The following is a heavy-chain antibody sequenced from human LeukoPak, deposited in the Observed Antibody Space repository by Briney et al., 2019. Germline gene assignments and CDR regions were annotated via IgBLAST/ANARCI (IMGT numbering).Heavy chain of an antibody. CDR3: ARDGSWIQLWVGAFDI. V-gene: IGHV3-7*03. J-gene: IGHJ3*02. CDR1: GFTFSNYW. CDR2: IKVDGSEK. Sequence: GGSLRLSCAASGFTFSNYWMSWVRQAPGKGLEWVANIKVDGSEKYYLDSVKGRFTISRDNAKNSVYLQMNSLRTEDTAVYYCARDGSWIQLWVGAFDIWGQGTMVTVSS. D-gene: IGHD5-18*01.